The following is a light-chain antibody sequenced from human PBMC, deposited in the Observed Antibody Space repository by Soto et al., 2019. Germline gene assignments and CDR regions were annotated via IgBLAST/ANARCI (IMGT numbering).Light chain of an antibody. CDR2: DAS. J-gene: IGKJ2*01. CDR3: QQYNSYSHT. CDR1: QSISSW. Sequence: IQMTQSPSTLSASVGDRVTITCRSSQSISSWLAWYQQKPGKAPKLLIYDASSLESGVPSRFSGSGSGTEFTLTISSMQPDDFANYYCQQYNSYSHTFGQGTKVDIK. V-gene: IGKV1-5*01.